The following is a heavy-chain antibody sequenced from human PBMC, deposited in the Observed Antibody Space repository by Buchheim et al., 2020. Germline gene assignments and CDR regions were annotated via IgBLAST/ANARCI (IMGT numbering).Heavy chain of an antibody. CDR2: IYLTDSET. CDR1: GYSFPNFW. CDR3: ARQNYGSGSYSIYGMDV. Sequence: EVQLVQSGAEVKKPGDSLKISCKASGYSFPNFWIGWVRQMPGKGLEWMGIIYLTDSETKYSPSFQGQVTISADKSTSPAYLQWSSLKASDTAMYYCARQNYGSGSYSIYGMDVWGQGTT. D-gene: IGHD3-10*01. J-gene: IGHJ6*02. V-gene: IGHV5-51*01.